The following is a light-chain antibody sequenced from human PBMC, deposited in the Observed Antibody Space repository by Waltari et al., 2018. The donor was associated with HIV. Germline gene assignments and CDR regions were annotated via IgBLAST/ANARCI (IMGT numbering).Light chain of an antibody. Sequence: SALHQPASVSGSPAQSSTISCTDTSSVVGGYNLVSLYQQHPGKAPKLMIYEVSKRPSGVSNRFSGSKSGNTASLTISGLQAEDEADYYCCAYAGSTTYVIFGGGTKLTVL. CDR1: SSVVGGYNL. CDR3: CAYAGSTTYVI. J-gene: IGLJ2*01. CDR2: EVS. V-gene: IGLV2-23*02.